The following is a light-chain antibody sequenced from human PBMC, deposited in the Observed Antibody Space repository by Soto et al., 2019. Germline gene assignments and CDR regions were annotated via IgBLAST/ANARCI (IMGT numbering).Light chain of an antibody. J-gene: IGKJ1*01. Sequence: EIVMTQSPATLSVSPGERATLSCRASQSVSSNFAWYQQKPGQAPRLLIYGAYTRATGIPARFSGSGSGTEFTLTISSLQSEDFAVYYCQQYNDWPLTFGQGTKVDIK. CDR1: QSVSSN. V-gene: IGKV3-15*01. CDR3: QQYNDWPLT. CDR2: GAY.